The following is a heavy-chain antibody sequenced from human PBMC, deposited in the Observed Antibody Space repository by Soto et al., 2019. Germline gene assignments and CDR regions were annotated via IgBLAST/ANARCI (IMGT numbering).Heavy chain of an antibody. CDR1: GSIFIGYG. CDR3: AKESMAATWGYFQH. Sequence: GGSLRLSCVVPGSIFIGYGMHWVRQAPGKGLEWVAVIWHDGSEIYYADSVKGRFTISRDNSKNTLYLQMNSLRAEDTAVYYCAKESMAATWGYFQHWGQGTLVTVSS. J-gene: IGHJ1*01. CDR2: IWHDGSEI. D-gene: IGHD3-16*01. V-gene: IGHV3-33*06.